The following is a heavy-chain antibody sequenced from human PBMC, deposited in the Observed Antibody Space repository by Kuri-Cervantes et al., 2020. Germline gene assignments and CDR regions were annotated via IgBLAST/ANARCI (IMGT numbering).Heavy chain of an antibody. Sequence: GGSLRLSCAASGFTFSSNTMNWVRQAPGKGLEWVSSISSGSAYVYYADSVKGRFTISRDNAKNSLYLQMNSLRAEDTAVYYCARDPHSFNWFDPWGQGTLVTVSS. J-gene: IGHJ5*02. V-gene: IGHV3-21*01. CDR1: GFTFSSNT. CDR3: ARDPHSFNWFDP. CDR2: ISSGSAYV.